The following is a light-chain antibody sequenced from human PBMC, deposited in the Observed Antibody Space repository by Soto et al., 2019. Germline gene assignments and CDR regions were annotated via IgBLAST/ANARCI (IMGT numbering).Light chain of an antibody. Sequence: QSALTQPASVSGSPGQSITISRTGTSSDVGGYNYVSWYQQHPGKAPKLMIYEVSNRPSGVSNRFSGSKSGNTASLTISGLQPEDEADYYCSSYTSSSTLEGYVFGTGTKVTVL. CDR1: SSDVGGYNY. CDR2: EVS. V-gene: IGLV2-14*01. J-gene: IGLJ1*01. CDR3: SSYTSSSTLEGYV.